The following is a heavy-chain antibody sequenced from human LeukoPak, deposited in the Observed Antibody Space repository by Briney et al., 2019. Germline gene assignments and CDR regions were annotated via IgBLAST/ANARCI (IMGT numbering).Heavy chain of an antibody. V-gene: IGHV1-2*02. CDR3: ARVMDYGGNRENFAY. Sequence: ASVKVSCKASGYTFTAYYMHWVRQAPGQGLEWMGWINPKSGGTNYGKKFQGRVTMTTATSINTASMELRRLRSDDTAVYYCARVMDYGGNRENFAYWGQGTLVTVSS. CDR2: INPKSGGT. D-gene: IGHD4-23*01. CDR1: GYTFTAYY. J-gene: IGHJ4*02.